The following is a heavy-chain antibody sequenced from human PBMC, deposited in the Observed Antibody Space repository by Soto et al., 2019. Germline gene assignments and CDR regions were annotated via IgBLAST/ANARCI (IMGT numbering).Heavy chain of an antibody. CDR3: ARTTNDYGDSFDY. CDR2: IFSTGST. J-gene: IGHJ4*02. D-gene: IGHD4-17*01. V-gene: IGHV4-4*07. CDR1: SASFTTYY. Sequence: SETLSLTCTVSSASFTTYYWSWIRQPAGKGREWIGRIFSTGSTLYNPSLKSRVTMSVDTSKNQFSLKLSSVTAADTAVYYCARTTNDYGDSFDYWGQGTLVTVSS.